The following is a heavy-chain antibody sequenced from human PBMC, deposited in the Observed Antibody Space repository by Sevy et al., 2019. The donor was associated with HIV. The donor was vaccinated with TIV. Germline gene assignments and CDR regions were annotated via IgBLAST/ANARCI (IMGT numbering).Heavy chain of an antibody. D-gene: IGHD2-15*01. CDR3: ARANLGYCSGGSCSTFGY. CDR2: ISSSSNTI. Sequence: GGSLRLSCAASGFTFSDYSMNWVRQAPGKGLEWVSSISSSSNTIYYEDSVKGRFTISRDNAKDSLYLQMNTLRDEDTAVYYCARANLGYCSGGSCSTFGYWGQGTLVTVSS. J-gene: IGHJ4*02. V-gene: IGHV3-48*02. CDR1: GFTFSDYS.